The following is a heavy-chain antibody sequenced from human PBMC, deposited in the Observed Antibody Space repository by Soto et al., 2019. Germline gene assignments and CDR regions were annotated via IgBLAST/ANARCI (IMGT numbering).Heavy chain of an antibody. CDR2: IYYSGST. CDR1: GGSISSGDYY. V-gene: IGHV4-30-4*01. CDR3: ARGDSRSVSTSYYFDY. Sequence: TLSLTCTVPGGSISSGDYYWSWIRQPPGKGLEWIGYIYYSGSTYYNPSLKSRVTISVDTSKNQFSLKLSSVTAADTAVYYCARGDSRSVSTSYYFDYWGQGTLVTVSS. D-gene: IGHD6-13*01. J-gene: IGHJ4*02.